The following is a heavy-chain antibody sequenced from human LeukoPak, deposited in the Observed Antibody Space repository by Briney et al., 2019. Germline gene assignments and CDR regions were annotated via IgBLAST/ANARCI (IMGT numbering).Heavy chain of an antibody. V-gene: IGHV4-39*01. J-gene: IGHJ4*02. D-gene: IGHD2-2*01. CDR3: ARRAVVPAAVSYFDN. CDR2: IYYTGTT. Sequence: PSETLSLTCAVFRGSITNSSCYWGWIRQPPGKGLEWIGGIYYTGTTYYSPSLNSRITISMDTSKNRFSLRLASVTAADTALYYCARRAVVPAAVSYFDNWGQGTLVTVSS. CDR1: RGSITNSSCY.